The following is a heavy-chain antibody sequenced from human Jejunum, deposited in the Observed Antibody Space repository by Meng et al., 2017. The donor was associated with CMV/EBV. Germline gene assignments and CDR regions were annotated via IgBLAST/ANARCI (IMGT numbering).Heavy chain of an antibody. CDR2: IHHTGST. V-gene: IGHV4-30-4*01. D-gene: IGHD5-12*01. J-gene: IGHJ4*01. CDR3: ARDSASGYGGLDY. CDR1: GDSITGDSYY. Sequence: QVQLQESGPGLVKTFQTLSLTCPVSGDSITGDSYYWTWIRQSPGKGLEWIGYIHHTGSTFYSPSLKSRLVISLDVSKNQFSLDLKYVTDADTALYYCARDSASGYGGLDYWGHGTLGTVSS.